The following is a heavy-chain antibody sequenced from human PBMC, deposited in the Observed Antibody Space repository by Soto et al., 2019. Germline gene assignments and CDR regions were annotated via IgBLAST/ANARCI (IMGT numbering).Heavy chain of an antibody. CDR2: FYYSGST. CDR3: ASGYDILTGYPRGDYYGMDV. Sequence: SESLSLTCTLSGSSIISSSYYRGWIRQPPGQGLEWIGSFYYSGSTYYNPSLKSRVTISVDTSKNQFSLKLSSVTAADTAVYYCASGYDILTGYPRGDYYGMDVWGQGTTVT. D-gene: IGHD3-9*01. J-gene: IGHJ6*02. V-gene: IGHV4-39*01. CDR1: GSSIISSSYY.